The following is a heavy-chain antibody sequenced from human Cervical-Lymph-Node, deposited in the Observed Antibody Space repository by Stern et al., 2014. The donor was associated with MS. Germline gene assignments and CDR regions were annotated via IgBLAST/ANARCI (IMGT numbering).Heavy chain of an antibody. CDR3: ARRYCSGGSCYHLDY. CDR1: GYTFTGYY. Sequence: VHLVESGAEVKKPGASVKVSCKASGYTFTGYYMHWVRQAPGQGLEWMGWINPNSGGPNYAQKFQGWVTMTRDTSISTAYMELSRLRSDDTAVYYCARRYCSGGSCYHLDYWGQGTLVTVSS. CDR2: INPNSGGP. D-gene: IGHD2-15*01. J-gene: IGHJ4*02. V-gene: IGHV1-2*04.